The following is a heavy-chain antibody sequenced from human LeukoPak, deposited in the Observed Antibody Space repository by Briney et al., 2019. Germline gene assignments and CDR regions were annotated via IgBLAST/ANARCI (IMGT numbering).Heavy chain of an antibody. CDR2: ISAYNGNT. CDR3: ARHSSGWSFYFDY. Sequence: EASVKVSCKASGYTFTSYEISWVRQAPGQGLEWMAWISAYNGNTNYAQSLQGRVTMTTDTSTSTAYMELRSLRSDNTAVYYCARHSSGWSFYFDYWGQGTLVTVSS. D-gene: IGHD6-19*01. CDR1: GYTFTSYE. J-gene: IGHJ4*02. V-gene: IGHV1-18*01.